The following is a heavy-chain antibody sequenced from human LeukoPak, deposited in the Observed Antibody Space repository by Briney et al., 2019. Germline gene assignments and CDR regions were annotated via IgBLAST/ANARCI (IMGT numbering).Heavy chain of an antibody. CDR1: GYSISSGYY. V-gene: IGHV4-38-2*02. Sequence: PSETLSLTCTVSGYSISSGYYWGWIRQPPGKGLGWIGSIYHSGSTYYNPSLKSRVTISVDTSKNQFSLRLSSVTAADTAVYYCARDLGIAARPDYWGQGTLVTVSS. CDR2: IYHSGST. D-gene: IGHD6-6*01. CDR3: ARDLGIAARPDY. J-gene: IGHJ4*02.